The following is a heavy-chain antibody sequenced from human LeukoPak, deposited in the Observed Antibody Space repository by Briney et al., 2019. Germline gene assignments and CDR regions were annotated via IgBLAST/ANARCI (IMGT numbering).Heavy chain of an antibody. J-gene: IGHJ4*02. Sequence: PGRSLRLSCAASGFTFSSYAMHWVRQAPGKGLEWVAVISYDGSNKYYADSVKGRFTISRDNPRNTLYLQMNSLRAEDTAVYYCARDHRGGVGSSRWFDYWGQGTLVTVSS. V-gene: IGHV3-30*04. CDR3: ARDHRGGVGSSRWFDY. CDR1: GFTFSSYA. CDR2: ISYDGSNK. D-gene: IGHD1-26*01.